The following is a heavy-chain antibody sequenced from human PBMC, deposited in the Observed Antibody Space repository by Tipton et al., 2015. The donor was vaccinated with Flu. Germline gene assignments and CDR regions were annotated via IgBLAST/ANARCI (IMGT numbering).Heavy chain of an antibody. CDR1: GYTFTSYN. D-gene: IGHD1-1*01. Sequence: QLVQSGAEVKKPGASVKVSCKASGYTFTSYNMHWVRQAPGQGLEWMGIIYPAGGSISYAQKFQGRVIMTRDRSTGTVHMELSSLKSDDTAMYYCARDKGGGTYTFDVWGQGTMVTVSS. CDR2: IYPAGGSI. J-gene: IGHJ3*01. V-gene: IGHV1-46*01. CDR3: ARDKGGGTYTFDV.